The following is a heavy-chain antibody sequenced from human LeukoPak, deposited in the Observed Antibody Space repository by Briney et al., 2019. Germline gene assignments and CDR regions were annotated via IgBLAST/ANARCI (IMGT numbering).Heavy chain of an antibody. D-gene: IGHD3-16*01. V-gene: IGHV4-39*01. J-gene: IGHJ3*02. CDR2: IYFTGTT. CDR1: GGSISSSSYY. Sequence: PSETLSLTCTVSGGSISSSSYYWGWIRQPPGKGLEWIGSIYFTGTTLYNPSLTSRVTISLDTSKNQFSLRLNSVTAADTAVYYCARQLGAYSYPFDIWGQGTKVTVSS. CDR3: ARQLGAYSYPFDI.